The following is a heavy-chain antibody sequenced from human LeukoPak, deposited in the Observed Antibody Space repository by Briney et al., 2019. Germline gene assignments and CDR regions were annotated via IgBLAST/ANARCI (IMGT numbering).Heavy chain of an antibody. CDR2: INHSGST. Sequence: SETLSLTCAVYGGSLSGYYWSWIRQPPGKGLEWIGEINHSGSTNYNPSLKSRVTISVDTSKNQFSLKLSSVTAADTAVYYCAREVVVVTAIMAIYNWFDPWGQGTLVTVSS. V-gene: IGHV4-34*01. D-gene: IGHD2-21*02. CDR3: AREVVVVTAIMAIYNWFDP. CDR1: GGSLSGYY. J-gene: IGHJ5*02.